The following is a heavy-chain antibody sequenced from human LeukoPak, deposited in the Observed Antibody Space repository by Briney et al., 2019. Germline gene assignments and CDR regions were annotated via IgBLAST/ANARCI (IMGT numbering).Heavy chain of an antibody. V-gene: IGHV4-34*01. J-gene: IGHJ4*02. Sequence: PSETLSLTCAVYGGSFSGYYWSWIRQPPGKGLEWIGEINHSGSTNYNPSLKSRVTISVDTSKNQFSLKLSSVTAADTAVYYCVRGGGWRYCSSTSCLLFDYWGQGTLVTVSS. CDR3: VRGGGWRYCSSTSCLLFDY. CDR1: GGSFSGYY. D-gene: IGHD2-2*01. CDR2: INHSGST.